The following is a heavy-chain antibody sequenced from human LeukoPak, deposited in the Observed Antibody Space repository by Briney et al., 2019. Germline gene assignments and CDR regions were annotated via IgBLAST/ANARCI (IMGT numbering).Heavy chain of an antibody. J-gene: IGHJ4*02. V-gene: IGHV3-7*03. CDR1: GFTFRSYS. D-gene: IGHD6-6*01. Sequence: GGSLRLSCAASGFTFRSYSMNWVRQAPGKGLEWVANIKQDGSEKYYVDSVKGRFTISRDNAKNSLYLQMNSLGAEDTAVYYCARHRYTSSSSYFDFWGQGTLVTVSS. CDR2: IKQDGSEK. CDR3: ARHRYTSSSSYFDF.